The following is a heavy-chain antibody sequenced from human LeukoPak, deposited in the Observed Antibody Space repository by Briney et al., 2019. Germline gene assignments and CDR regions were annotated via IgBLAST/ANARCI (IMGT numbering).Heavy chain of an antibody. Sequence: GGSLTLSCAASGFTFSSYGMHWVRQAPGKGLEWVAVIWYGGSNKYYADSVKGRFTISRDNSKNTLYLQTNSLRAEDTAVYYCARGYGDRLDCFDPWGQGTLVTVSS. CDR1: GFTFSSYG. CDR2: IWYGGSNK. CDR3: ARGYGDRLDCFDP. V-gene: IGHV3-33*01. D-gene: IGHD4-17*01. J-gene: IGHJ5*02.